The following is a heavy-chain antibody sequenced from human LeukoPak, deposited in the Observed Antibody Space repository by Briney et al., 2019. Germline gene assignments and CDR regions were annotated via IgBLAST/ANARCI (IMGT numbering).Heavy chain of an antibody. CDR2: IYYSGST. CDR3: ARQTVTYYYDRTGAYSHFDY. J-gene: IGHJ4*02. V-gene: IGHV4-39*01. CDR1: GGSISSSSYY. D-gene: IGHD3-22*01. Sequence: KPSETLSLTCTVSGGSISSSSYYWGWIRQPPGKGLEWIGSIYYSGSTNYNPSLKSRVTISLDTSKNQFSLKLSSVTAADTAVYYCARQTVTYYYDRTGAYSHFDYWGQGTLVTASS.